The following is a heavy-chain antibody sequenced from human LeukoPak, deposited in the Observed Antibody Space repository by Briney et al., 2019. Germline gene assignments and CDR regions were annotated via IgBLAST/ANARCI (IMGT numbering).Heavy chain of an antibody. V-gene: IGHV4-59*01. CDR2: VHHTGSR. J-gene: IGHJ4*02. CDR3: ARERATSGRCRFDF. D-gene: IGHD6-25*01. CDR1: GASISSYY. Sequence: SETLSLTCTVSGASISSYYWSWIRQSPGKGLEWIGYVHHTGSRSYNPSLKSRVTISLDRDKSQFSLKLTSVTAAGTAVYYCARERATSGRCRFDFWGQGALVTVSS.